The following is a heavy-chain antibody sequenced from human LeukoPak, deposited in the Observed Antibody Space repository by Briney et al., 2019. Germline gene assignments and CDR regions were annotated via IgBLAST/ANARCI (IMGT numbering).Heavy chain of an antibody. D-gene: IGHD6-6*01. CDR1: GGSISSSSYY. CDR3: ARLEYSSSSGGYYFDY. Sequence: SETLSLTCTVSGGSISSSSYYWGWIRQPPGKGLEWIGSIYYSGSTYYNPSLKSRVTISVDTSKNQFSLKLSSVTAADTAVCYCARLEYSSSSGGYYFDYWGQGTLVTVSS. J-gene: IGHJ4*02. CDR2: IYYSGST. V-gene: IGHV4-39*01.